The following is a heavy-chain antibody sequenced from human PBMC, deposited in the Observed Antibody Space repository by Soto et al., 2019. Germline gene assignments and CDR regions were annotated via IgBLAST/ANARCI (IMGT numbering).Heavy chain of an antibody. J-gene: IGHJ4*02. V-gene: IGHV1-69*13. CDR3: ARYPMRTCRGNYFDY. D-gene: IGHD2-15*01. CDR1: GGTFSSYA. Sequence: SVKVSCKASGGTFSSYAISWVRQAPGQGLEWMGGIIPIFGTANYAQKFQGRVTITADESTSTAYMELSTLRSEDTAVYYCARYPMRTCRGNYFDYWGQGTLVTVSP. CDR2: IIPIFGTA.